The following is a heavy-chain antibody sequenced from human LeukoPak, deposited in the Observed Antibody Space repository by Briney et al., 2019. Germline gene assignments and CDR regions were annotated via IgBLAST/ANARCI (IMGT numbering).Heavy chain of an antibody. D-gene: IGHD3/OR15-3a*01. Sequence: PSGTLSLTCAVSGGSISSSNWWSWVRQPPGKGLEWIGEIYHSGSTNYNPSLKSRVTISVDTSKNQFSLRLTSVTAADTAVYYCARQTGSGLFILPGGQGTLVTVSS. CDR1: GGSISSSNW. J-gene: IGHJ4*02. CDR3: ARQTGSGLFILP. CDR2: IYHSGST. V-gene: IGHV4-4*02.